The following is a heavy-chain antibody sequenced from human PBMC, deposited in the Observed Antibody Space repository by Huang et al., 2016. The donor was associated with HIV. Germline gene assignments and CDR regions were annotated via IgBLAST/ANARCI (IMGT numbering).Heavy chain of an antibody. CDR2: IYYSGIT. J-gene: IGHJ3*02. D-gene: IGHD3-22*01. CDR1: VGSITSSSYY. CDR3: ARHFSYYDSSGYTPWDAFDI. Sequence: QLQLQGSGPGLVKPSETLSLTCTVSVGSITSSSYYWGWIRQPPVKGLEWVGSIYYSGITDCNPSLKSRVTVSVETSKNQFSLKLSSVTAADTAVYYCARHFSYYDSSGYTPWDAFDIWGQGTMVTVSS. V-gene: IGHV4-39*01.